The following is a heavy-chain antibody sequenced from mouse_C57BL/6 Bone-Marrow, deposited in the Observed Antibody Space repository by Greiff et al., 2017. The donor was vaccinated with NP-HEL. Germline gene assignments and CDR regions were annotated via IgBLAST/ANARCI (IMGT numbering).Heavy chain of an antibody. CDR1: GYAFSSSW. CDR3: ARGGGYRFAY. D-gene: IGHD2-2*01. J-gene: IGHJ3*01. V-gene: IGHV1-82*01. CDR2: IYPGDGDT. Sequence: QVQLQQSGPELVKPGASVKISCKASGYAFSSSWMNWVKQRPGKGLEWIGRIYPGDGDTYYNGKFKGKATLTADKSSSTAYMQLSSLTSEDSAVYLCARGGGYRFAYWGQGTLVTVSA.